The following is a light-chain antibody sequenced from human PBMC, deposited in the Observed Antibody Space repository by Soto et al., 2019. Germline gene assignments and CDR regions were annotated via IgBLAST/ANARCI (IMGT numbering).Light chain of an antibody. J-gene: IGKJ4*01. Sequence: DIQMTQSPSSLSASVGDRVTITCQASQDISNYLNWYQKKPGKAPKLLIYDASNLETGVPSRFSGSGSGTDFTFTISSLQPEYIAPYYCQQYDNLPTFGGGTKVEIK. CDR1: QDISNY. CDR2: DAS. V-gene: IGKV1-33*01. CDR3: QQYDNLPT.